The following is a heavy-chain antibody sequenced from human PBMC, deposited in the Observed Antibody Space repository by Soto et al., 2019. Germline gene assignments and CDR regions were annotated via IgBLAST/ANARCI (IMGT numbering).Heavy chain of an antibody. CDR1: GYTFTVYY. V-gene: IGHV1-2*02. CDR3: ARDLAKGGGGAGFDY. Sequence: ASVKVSCKATGYTFTVYYMHWVRQAPGQGLEWMGWINPKSGGTVYPQKFQGRVTMTWDTSISTAYMALTRLRSDDTAVYYCARDLAKGGGGAGFDYWGQGTLVTVSS. J-gene: IGHJ4*02. D-gene: IGHD3-16*01. CDR2: INPKSGGT.